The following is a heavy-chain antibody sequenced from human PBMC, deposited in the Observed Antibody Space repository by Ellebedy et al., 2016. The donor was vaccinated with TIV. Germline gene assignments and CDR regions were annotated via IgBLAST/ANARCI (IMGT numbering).Heavy chain of an antibody. CDR2: ISNTGGST. CDR3: AEEVRPARNSFDP. Sequence: GGSLRLXXTASGFIFYTYAMNWVRQAPGKGPEWVSAISNTGGSTYYADSVKGRFTISRDNSQDTLYLQMNSLRADDTAVYYCAEEVRPARNSFDPWGQGTLVTVSS. V-gene: IGHV3-23*01. J-gene: IGHJ5*02. CDR1: GFIFYTYA.